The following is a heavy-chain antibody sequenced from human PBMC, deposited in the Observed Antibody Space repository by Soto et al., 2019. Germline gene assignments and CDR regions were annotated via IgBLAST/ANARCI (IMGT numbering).Heavy chain of an antibody. CDR2: INSSSTYT. Sequence: QVQLVESGGGLVKPGGSLRLSCAASGFTFSDYYMSWIRRAPGKGLEWVSYINSSSTYTNYADSVKGRFTISRDNAKNSLYLQMNSLSAEDTAVYYCARIIATAGGRRYFDLWGRGTLVTVSS. CDR1: GFTFSDYY. CDR3: ARIIATAGGRRYFDL. D-gene: IGHD6-13*01. J-gene: IGHJ2*01. V-gene: IGHV3-11*05.